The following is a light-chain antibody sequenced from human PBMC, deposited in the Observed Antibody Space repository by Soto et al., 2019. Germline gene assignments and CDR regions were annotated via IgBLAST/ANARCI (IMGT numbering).Light chain of an antibody. CDR2: GAS. Sequence: ETVMTQSPATLSVSPGERATLSCRASQSVNSNLAWYQQKLGQAPRVLIFGASTRATGIPARFSGSGSGTEFSLTINSLQSEDFAVYYYQEYNTSPWTFGQGTKVEIK. V-gene: IGKV3-15*01. CDR1: QSVNSN. CDR3: QEYNTSPWT. J-gene: IGKJ1*01.